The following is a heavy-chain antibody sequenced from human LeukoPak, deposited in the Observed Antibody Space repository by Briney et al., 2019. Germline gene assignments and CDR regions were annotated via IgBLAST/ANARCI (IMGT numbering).Heavy chain of an antibody. CDR3: ARELTMVRGVITG. Sequence: PSETLSLTCTVSGGSISSSSYYWGWIRQPPGKGLEWIGSIYYSGSTYYNPSLKSRVTISVDTSKNRFSLKLSSVTAADTAVYYCARELTMVRGVITGGGQGTLVTVSS. J-gene: IGHJ4*02. D-gene: IGHD3-10*01. V-gene: IGHV4-39*07. CDR2: IYYSGST. CDR1: GGSISSSSYY.